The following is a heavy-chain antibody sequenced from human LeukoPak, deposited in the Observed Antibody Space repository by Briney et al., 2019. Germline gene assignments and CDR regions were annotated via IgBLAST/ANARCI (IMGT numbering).Heavy chain of an antibody. J-gene: IGHJ4*02. CDR2: ISSSITGGSIK. CDR1: GFTFSSYG. D-gene: IGHD4-17*01. V-gene: IGHV3-48*02. Sequence: PGKSLRLSCAASGFTFSSYGMHWVRQAPGKGLEWVSFISSSITGGSIKYYADSVKGRFTISRDNAKNSLYLQMNSLRDEDTAVYYCARDSGDYAAPVDYWGQGTLVTVSS. CDR3: ARDSGDYAAPVDY.